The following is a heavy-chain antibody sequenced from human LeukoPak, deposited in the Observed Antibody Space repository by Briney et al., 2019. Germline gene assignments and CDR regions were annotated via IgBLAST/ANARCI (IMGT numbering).Heavy chain of an antibody. CDR2: INPNSGGT. J-gene: IGHJ3*02. V-gene: IGHV1-2*03. D-gene: IGHD1-1*01. Sequence: LGASVKVSCKASGYTFTGYYMHWVRQAPGQGLEWMGWINPNSGGTNYAQKFQGRVTMTRDTSISTAYMELSRLRSDDTAVYYCARATGTQAFEDAFDIWGQGTMVTVSS. CDR3: ARATGTQAFEDAFDI. CDR1: GYTFTGYY.